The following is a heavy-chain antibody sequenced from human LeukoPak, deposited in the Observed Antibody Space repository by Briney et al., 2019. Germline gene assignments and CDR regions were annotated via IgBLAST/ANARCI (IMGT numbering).Heavy chain of an antibody. D-gene: IGHD4-17*01. CDR3: ARVGVTRGAFDY. CDR1: GGSISSYY. J-gene: IGHJ4*02. Sequence: SETLSLTCTVSGGSISSYYRSWIRQPPGKGLEWIGYIYYSGSTNYNPSLKSRVTISVDTSKNQFSLKLSSVTAADTAVYYCARVGVTRGAFDYWGQGTLVTVSS. V-gene: IGHV4-59*01. CDR2: IYYSGST.